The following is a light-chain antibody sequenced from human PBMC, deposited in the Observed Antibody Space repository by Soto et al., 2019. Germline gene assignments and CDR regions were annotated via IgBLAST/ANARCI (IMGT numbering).Light chain of an antibody. V-gene: IGKV1-9*01. CDR1: LGMSSY. CDR3: HQLNSYPPT. Sequence: DIELTQSPSSLSASVGDRVTITCRASLGMSSYLAWYQQKPGKAPKFLIYAASTWQTGVPARFSGSGSGTDFTLTISSLQPEDFAVYYCHQLNSYPPTFGQGTELEIK. J-gene: IGKJ2*01. CDR2: AAS.